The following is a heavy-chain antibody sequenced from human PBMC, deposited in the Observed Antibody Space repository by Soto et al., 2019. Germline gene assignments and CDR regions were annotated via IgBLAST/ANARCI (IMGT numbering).Heavy chain of an antibody. CDR3: ARQRFGSGYYFASLADNEFDT. CDR1: GGSISSYS. V-gene: IGHV4-59*08. D-gene: IGHD3-3*01. J-gene: IGHJ5*02. CDR2: IYYSGST. Sequence: SETLSLTCTVSGGSISSYSWSWIRQPPGKGLEWIGYIYYSGSTNYNPSLKSRVTISVDTSKNQFSLKLSSVTAADTAVYYCARQRFGSGYYFASLADNEFDTWGQETLLTVSS.